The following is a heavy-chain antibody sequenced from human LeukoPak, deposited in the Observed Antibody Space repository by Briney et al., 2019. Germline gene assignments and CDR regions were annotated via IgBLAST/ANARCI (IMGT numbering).Heavy chain of an antibody. CDR1: GGSFSGYY. CDR3: ASREPYSSGHRYWFDP. V-gene: IGHV4-34*01. CDR2: INRSGST. J-gene: IGHJ5*02. Sequence: PSETLSLTCAVYGGSFSGYYWSWIRQPPGKGLEWIGEINRSGSTNYNPSLKSRVTISVDTSKNQFSLKLSSVTAADTAVYYCASREPYSSGHRYWFDPWGKGTLVTVSS. D-gene: IGHD6-19*01.